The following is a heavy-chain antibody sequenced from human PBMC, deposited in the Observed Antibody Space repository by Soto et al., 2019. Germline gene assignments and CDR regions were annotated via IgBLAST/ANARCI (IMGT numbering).Heavy chain of an antibody. CDR3: ASNYAYAEGYYYYGIDV. V-gene: IGHV3-74*01. CDR2: VNSDGSNT. J-gene: IGHJ6*02. Sequence: EVQLVESGGGLVQPGGSLRLSCAASGFTFSNYWMHWVRQAPGKGLVWVSRVNSDGSNTYYADSVKGRFTISRDNAKNTLHRQMNSLGAEDTAVYYCASNYAYAEGYYYYGIDVWGQGTMVTVSS. D-gene: IGHD3-16*01. CDR1: GFTFSNYW.